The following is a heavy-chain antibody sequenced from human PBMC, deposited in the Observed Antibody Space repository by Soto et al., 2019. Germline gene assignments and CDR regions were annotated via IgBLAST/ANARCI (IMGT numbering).Heavy chain of an antibody. CDR2: IYHNGRA. CDR3: ARDRERELPGN. V-gene: IGHV4-4*02. Sequence: QVQLQESGPRLVKPSGTLSLTCAVSGDSINTDNWWSWVRQPPGKGLEWIGEIYHNGRAHYNPSLQSRGTISVDISNNQFSLMLNSVTAADTAVYYCARDRERELPGNWGQGTLVTVSS. D-gene: IGHD3-10*01. J-gene: IGHJ4*02. CDR1: GDSINTDNW.